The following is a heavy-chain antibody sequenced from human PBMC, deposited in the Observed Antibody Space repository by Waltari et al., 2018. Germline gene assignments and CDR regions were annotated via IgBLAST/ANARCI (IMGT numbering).Heavy chain of an antibody. CDR2: MSSDGSRT. CDR1: GFTFNNFY. D-gene: IGHD1-1*01. CDR3: ARGHCLSSNCQPPYYYYYMDV. J-gene: IGHJ6*03. V-gene: IGHV3-74*01. Sequence: EVQLVESGGGLVQPGGSLRVSCAASGFTFNNFYMYWVRQAPGKGLEWVSYMSSDGSRTTYADSVKGRFVISRDNVKNTLFLRWNSLRAEDTAVYYCARGHCLSSNCQPPYYYYYMDVWGKGTTVTVSS.